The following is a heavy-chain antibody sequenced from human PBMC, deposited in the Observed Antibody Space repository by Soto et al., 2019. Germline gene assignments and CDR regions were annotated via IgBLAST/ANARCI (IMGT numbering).Heavy chain of an antibody. CDR1: GFTFSSYA. CDR2: ISYDGSNK. V-gene: IGHV3-30-3*01. D-gene: IGHD6-13*01. CDR3: ATRGGRRVAAAVYYGMDV. Sequence: QVQLVESGGGVVQPGRSLRLSCAASGFTFSSYAMHWVRQAPGKGLEWVAVISYDGSNKYYADSVKGRFTISRDNSKNTLYLQMNSLRAEDTAVYYCATRGGRRVAAAVYYGMDVWGQGTTVTVSS. J-gene: IGHJ6*02.